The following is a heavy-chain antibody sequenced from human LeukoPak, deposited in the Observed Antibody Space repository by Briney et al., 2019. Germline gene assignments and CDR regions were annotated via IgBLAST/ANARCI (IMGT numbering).Heavy chain of an antibody. CDR1: GYTFTSYD. CDR3: ARAAPLYYYYYYMDV. Sequence: ASVEVSCKASGYTFTSYDINWVRQATGQGLEWMGWMNPNSGNTGYAQKFQGRVTMTRNTSISTAYMELSSLRSEDTAVYYCARAAPLYYYYYYMDVWGKGTTVTVSS. J-gene: IGHJ6*03. V-gene: IGHV1-8*01. D-gene: IGHD2-15*01. CDR2: MNPNSGNT.